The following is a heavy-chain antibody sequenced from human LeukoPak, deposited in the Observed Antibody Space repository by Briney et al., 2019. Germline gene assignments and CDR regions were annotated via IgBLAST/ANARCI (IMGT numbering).Heavy chain of an antibody. D-gene: IGHD3-10*01. CDR3: AKVPYSDYGSGKPPFMDA. V-gene: IGHV3-23*01. J-gene: IGHJ6*02. Sequence: GGSLRLSCAASGFTFSSYAMSWVRRTPGRGLDWVATISDSGDNTYYEDSVEGRFTIARDNYNNTHYLQMNILKDEDTDIYYCAKVPYSDYGSGKPPFMDAWGQGTTVAISS. CDR1: GFTFSSYA. CDR2: ISDSGDNT.